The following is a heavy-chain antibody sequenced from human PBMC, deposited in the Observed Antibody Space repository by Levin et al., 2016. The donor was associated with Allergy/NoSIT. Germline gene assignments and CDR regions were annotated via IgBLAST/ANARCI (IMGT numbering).Heavy chain of an antibody. CDR3: TTVLNGFFEN. J-gene: IGHJ4*02. CDR2: IKQDGSEK. V-gene: IGHV3-7*05. Sequence: GVLKISCAASGFTFSNYWMTWVRQAPGKGLEWVANIKQDGSEKYYVDSMKGRFTISRDNAKNSLYLQMNSLRGDDTAVYYCTTVLNGFFENWGQGTLVTVSS. CDR1: GFTFSNYW.